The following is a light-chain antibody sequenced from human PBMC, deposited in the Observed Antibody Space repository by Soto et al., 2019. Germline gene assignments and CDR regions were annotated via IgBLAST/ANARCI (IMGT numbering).Light chain of an antibody. CDR1: SSDVGGYNY. V-gene: IGLV2-11*01. CDR2: DVS. Sequence: QSALTQPASVSGSPGQSITISCTGTSSDVGGYNYVSWYQQHPGKAPKLMIYDVSERPSGVPDRFSGSKSGNTASLTISGLQTEDEADYYCCSYAGRYTRVFGGGTKLTVL. CDR3: CSYAGRYTRV. J-gene: IGLJ3*02.